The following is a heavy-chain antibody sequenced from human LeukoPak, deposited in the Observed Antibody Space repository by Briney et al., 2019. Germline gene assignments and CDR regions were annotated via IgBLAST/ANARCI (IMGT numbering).Heavy chain of an antibody. D-gene: IGHD3-22*01. CDR1: GFTFSSYW. CDR2: IKQDGSEK. V-gene: IGHV3-7*01. Sequence: GGSLRLSCAASGFTFSSYWMSWVRQAPGKGLEWVANIKQDGSEKYYVDSVKGRFTISRDNAKNSLYLQMNSLRAEDTAVYYCARTFHYDSSGYYSYWFDPWGQGTLVTVSS. CDR3: ARTFHYDSSGYYSYWFDP. J-gene: IGHJ5*02.